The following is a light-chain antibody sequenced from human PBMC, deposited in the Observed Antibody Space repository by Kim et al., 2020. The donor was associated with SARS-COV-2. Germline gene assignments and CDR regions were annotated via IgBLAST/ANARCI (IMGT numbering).Light chain of an antibody. CDR2: KAS. J-gene: IGKJ1*01. Sequence: SASVGDRVTITCRASQSISDWLAWYQQKPGKAPKLLIYKASSLESGVPSMFSGSGSGTEFTLTISSLQPDDFATYYCQHYYTLWTFGQGTKVDIK. CDR3: QHYYTLWT. CDR1: QSISDW. V-gene: IGKV1-5*03.